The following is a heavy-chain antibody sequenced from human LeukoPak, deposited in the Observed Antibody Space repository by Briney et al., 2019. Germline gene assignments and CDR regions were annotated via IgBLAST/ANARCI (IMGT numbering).Heavy chain of an antibody. CDR3: ARVGPAAILSYFDY. V-gene: IGHV3-30-3*01. D-gene: IGHD2-2*02. Sequence: PGGSLRLSCAASGFTFSSYAMHWVRQAPGKGLEWVAVISYDGSNKYYADSVKGRFTISRDNSKNTLYLQMNSLRAEDTAVYYCARVGPAAILSYFDYWGQGTLVTVSS. J-gene: IGHJ4*02. CDR1: GFTFSSYA. CDR2: ISYDGSNK.